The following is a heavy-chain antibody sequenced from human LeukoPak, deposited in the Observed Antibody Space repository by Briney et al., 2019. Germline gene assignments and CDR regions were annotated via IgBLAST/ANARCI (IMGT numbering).Heavy chain of an antibody. V-gene: IGHV3-23*01. CDR2: ISGSGGST. J-gene: IGHJ4*02. Sequence: GGSLRLSCAASGFTFSSYAMNWVRQAPGKGLEWVSAISGSGGSTYYADSVKGRFTISRDNSKNTLYLQMNSLRAEDTAVYYCAKGRGKTYYYDSSGYYSLNYWGQGTLVTVSS. CDR1: GFTFSSYA. CDR3: AKGRGKTYYYDSSGYYSLNY. D-gene: IGHD3-22*01.